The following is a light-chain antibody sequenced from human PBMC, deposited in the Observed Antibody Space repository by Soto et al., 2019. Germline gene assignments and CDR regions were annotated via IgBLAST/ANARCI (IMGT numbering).Light chain of an antibody. CDR3: QQYNSCPPVT. J-gene: IGKJ5*01. Sequence: EIVMMQSPATLSVSPGERVTISCRASQSVSSNLAWYQQKSGQAPRLLIYGASTRGTGIPARFSGSGSGTGFDLTITSLKSEHVAIYYCQQYNSCPPVTFGQGTRVEIK. V-gene: IGKV3-15*01. CDR1: QSVSSN. CDR2: GAS.